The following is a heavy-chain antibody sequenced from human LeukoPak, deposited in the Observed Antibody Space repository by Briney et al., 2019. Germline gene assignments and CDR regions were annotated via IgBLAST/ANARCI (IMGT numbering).Heavy chain of an antibody. CDR2: INHSGST. V-gene: IGHV4-39*07. D-gene: IGHD4-17*01. CDR3: ARGRGSTTYYYYYYGMDV. J-gene: IGHJ6*02. CDR1: GGSIRSSYYY. Sequence: PSETLSLTCTVSGGSIRSSYYYWGWIRQPPGKGLEWIGEINHSGSTNYNPSLKSRVTISVDTSKNQFSLKLSSVTAADTAVYYCARGRGSTTYYYYYYGMDVWGQGTTVTVSS.